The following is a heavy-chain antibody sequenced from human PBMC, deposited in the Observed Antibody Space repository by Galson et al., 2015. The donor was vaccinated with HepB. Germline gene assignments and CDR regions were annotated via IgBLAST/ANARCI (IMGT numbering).Heavy chain of an antibody. CDR3: VFLRGNDLKPLDY. J-gene: IGHJ4*02. D-gene: IGHD4-23*01. Sequence: SLRLSCAASTFIFSTYSMNWVRQAPGKGLEWVSYISSGTTTIYYADSVKGRFTISRDNAKMSLYLQMNGLRAKDTAVYYCVFLRGNDLKPLDYWGQGTLVTVSS. CDR2: ISSGTTTI. CDR1: TFIFSTYS. V-gene: IGHV3-48*04.